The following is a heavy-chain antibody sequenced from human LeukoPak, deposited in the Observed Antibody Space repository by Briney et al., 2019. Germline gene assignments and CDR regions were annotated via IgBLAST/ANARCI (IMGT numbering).Heavy chain of an antibody. CDR3: ARAGVGELSREYYFDY. CDR1: GYTFTSYY. CDR2: INPSGGST. J-gene: IGHJ4*02. D-gene: IGHD3-10*01. Sequence: ASVKVSCKASGYTFTSYYMHWVRQAPGQGLEWMGIINPSGGSTSYAQKLQGRVTMTTDTSTSTAYMELRSLRSDDTAVYYCARAGVGELSREYYFDYWGQGALVTVSS. V-gene: IGHV1-46*01.